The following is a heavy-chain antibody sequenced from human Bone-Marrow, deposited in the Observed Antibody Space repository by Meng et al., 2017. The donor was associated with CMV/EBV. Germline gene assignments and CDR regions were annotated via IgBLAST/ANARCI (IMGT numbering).Heavy chain of an antibody. CDR1: RSFSCYY. CDR2: INHSGST. J-gene: IGHJ5*02. D-gene: IGHD3-10*01. CDR3: ARCPLLWFGELLPRFDP. Sequence: RSFSCYYWRLIRPPPGKGLEWIGEINHSGSTNYNPSLKSRVTISVDTSKNQFSLKLSSVTAADTAVYYCARCPLLWFGELLPRFDPWGQGTLVTVSS. V-gene: IGHV4-34*01.